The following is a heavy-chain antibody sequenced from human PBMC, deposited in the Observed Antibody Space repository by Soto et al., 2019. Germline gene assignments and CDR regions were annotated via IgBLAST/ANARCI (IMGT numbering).Heavy chain of an antibody. CDR1: GFTVSSHA. V-gene: IGHV3-23*01. J-gene: IGHJ3*02. CDR2: ATADGGT. CDR3: APHVSCSGGSCQYDAFAI. D-gene: IGHD2-15*01. Sequence: EVQVLESGGGLVQPGGSLRLSCEGSGFTVSSHAMTWIRQAPGKGPEWVSTATADGGTYYADSVKGRFAMSRDTSENTLYLQMNSLGAEDTAAYCAPHVSCSGGSCQYDAFAIRGQGTMVTVSS.